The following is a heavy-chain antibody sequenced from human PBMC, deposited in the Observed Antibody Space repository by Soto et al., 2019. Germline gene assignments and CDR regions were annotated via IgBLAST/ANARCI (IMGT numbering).Heavy chain of an antibody. CDR1: GFMFSTYW. Sequence: EVQLVESGGSLVQPGASLTLSCAASGFMFSTYWMAWVRQAPGKGLVWVSSLNTDESTTNYADYVRGRFTISRDNAKNTVYRQMNSLRVEDTALYYCARPRRSWSPFDAFDVWGQGTMVTVSP. CDR2: LNTDESTT. CDR3: ARPRRSWSPFDAFDV. J-gene: IGHJ3*01. D-gene: IGHD2-8*02. V-gene: IGHV3-74*01.